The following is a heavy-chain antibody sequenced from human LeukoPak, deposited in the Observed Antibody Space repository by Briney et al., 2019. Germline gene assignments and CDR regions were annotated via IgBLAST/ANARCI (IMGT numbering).Heavy chain of an antibody. D-gene: IGHD6-19*01. V-gene: IGHV3-21*01. CDR1: GFTFSSYS. Sequence: GGSLRLSCAASGFTFSSYSMNWVRQAPGKGLEWVSSVSSSSSYIYYADSVKGRFTISRDNAKNSLYLQMNSLRAEDTAVHYCARDAGLGGIAVAGLFDYWGQGTLVTVSS. CDR3: ARDAGLGGIAVAGLFDY. CDR2: VSSSSSYI. J-gene: IGHJ4*02.